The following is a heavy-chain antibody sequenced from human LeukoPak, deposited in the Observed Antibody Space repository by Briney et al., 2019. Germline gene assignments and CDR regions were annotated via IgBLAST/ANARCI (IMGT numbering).Heavy chain of an antibody. CDR2: FDDRSDRKGAATT. CDR1: GFHFSDYS. CDR3: AKDSLLVWFGELLPAYLDY. J-gene: IGHJ4*02. V-gene: IGHV3-48*04. D-gene: IGHD3-10*01. Sequence: GGSLRLSCAVSGFHFSDYSMNWVRQAPGKGLEWISYFDDRSDRKGAATTSYADSVKGRFTISRDAAKNYLFLQMNSLRAEDTAVYYCAKDSLLVWFGELLPAYLDYWGQGTLVTVSS.